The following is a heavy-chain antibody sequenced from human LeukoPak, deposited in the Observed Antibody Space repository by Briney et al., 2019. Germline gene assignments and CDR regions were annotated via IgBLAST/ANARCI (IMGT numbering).Heavy chain of an antibody. CDR3: ARTRKLKQQLHYYYYMDV. J-gene: IGHJ6*03. CDR1: GYTFTSYY. V-gene: IGHV1-46*01. D-gene: IGHD6-13*01. Sequence: ASVKVSCKASGYTFTSYYMHWVRQAPGQGLEWMGIINPSGGSTSYAQKFQGRVTMTRDMSTSTVYMELSSLRSEDTAVYYCARTRKLKQQLHYYYYMDVWGKGTTVTVSS. CDR2: INPSGGST.